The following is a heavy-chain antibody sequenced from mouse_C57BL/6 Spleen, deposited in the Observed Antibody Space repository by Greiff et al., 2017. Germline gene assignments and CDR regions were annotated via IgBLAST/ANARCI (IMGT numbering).Heavy chain of an antibody. J-gene: IGHJ2*01. D-gene: IGHD2-1*01. V-gene: IGHV1-39*01. Sequence: VHVKQSGPELVKPGASVKISCKASGYSFTDYNMNWVKQRNGKSLEWIGVINPNYGTTSYNQKFKGKATLTVDQSSSTAYMQLNSLTSEDSAVYYCARNYGNSYYFDYWGQGTTLTVSS. CDR2: INPNYGTT. CDR3: ARNYGNSYYFDY. CDR1: GYSFTDYN.